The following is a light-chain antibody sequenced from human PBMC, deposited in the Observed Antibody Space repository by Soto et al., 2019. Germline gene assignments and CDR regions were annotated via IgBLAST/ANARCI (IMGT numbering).Light chain of an antibody. CDR1: QIVSGKY. V-gene: IGKV3-20*01. CDR3: QQYGSLSWT. Sequence: EIVLTQSPATLSLSPGERATLSCRASQIVSGKYLAWYQFKPGQAPRIIIFGASGRATGIPDRFGGSGSGTDFTLTISRLEPEDFAVYYCQQYGSLSWTFGQGTRWIS. J-gene: IGKJ1*01. CDR2: GAS.